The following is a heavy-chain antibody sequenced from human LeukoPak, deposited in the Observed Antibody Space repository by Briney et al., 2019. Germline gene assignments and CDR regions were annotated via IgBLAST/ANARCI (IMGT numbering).Heavy chain of an antibody. V-gene: IGHV1-8*03. Sequence: ASVKVSCKASGYTFTSYDINWVRQATGQGLEWMGWMNPNSGNTGYAQKFQGRVTITRNTSISTAYMELSSLRSEDTAVYYCARVLCPGGDGYSWGGGGPIMGCKGEYYFDYWGQGTLVTVSS. CDR2: MNPNSGNT. CDR3: ARVLCPGGDGYSWGGGGPIMGCKGEYYFDY. J-gene: IGHJ4*02. CDR1: GYTFTSYD. D-gene: IGHD5-24*01.